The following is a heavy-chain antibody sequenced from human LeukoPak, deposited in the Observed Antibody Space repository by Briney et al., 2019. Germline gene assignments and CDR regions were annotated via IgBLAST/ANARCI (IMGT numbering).Heavy chain of an antibody. CDR2: ISGSGGST. D-gene: IGHD6-13*01. J-gene: IGHJ2*01. Sequence: GGSLRLSCAASGFTFSNYAMSWVRQAPGKGLEWVSGISGSGGSTDYADSVKGRFTISRDNSKNTLYLQMNSLRAEDTAVYYCARSWQQLVPYWYFDLWGRGTLVTVSS. CDR3: ARSWQQLVPYWYFDL. V-gene: IGHV3-23*01. CDR1: GFTFSNYA.